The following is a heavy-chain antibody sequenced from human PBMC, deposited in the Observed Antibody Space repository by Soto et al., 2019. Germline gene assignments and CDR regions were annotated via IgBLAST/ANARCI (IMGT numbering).Heavy chain of an antibody. CDR3: ARGLAGDKVDQ. J-gene: IGHJ4*02. CDR1: GDSISSGAYY. Sequence: SETLSLTCTVSGDSISSGAYYWSWIRQPPGKGLEWIGHVYNSGSTYNNPSLKGRVSISVDTSKKQFSLNLSSVTAADTAVYYCARGLAGDKVDQWGQGTLVTVSS. CDR2: VYNSGST. V-gene: IGHV4-30-4*01. D-gene: IGHD6-19*01.